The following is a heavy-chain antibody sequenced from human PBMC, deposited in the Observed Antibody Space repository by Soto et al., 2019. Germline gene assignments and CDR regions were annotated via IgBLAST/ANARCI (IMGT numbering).Heavy chain of an antibody. V-gene: IGHV1-24*01. J-gene: IGHJ4*01. Sequence: ASVKVSCKVSGYTLTGLSMHWVRQAPGKRLEWMGGFDPEDGETIYAQKFQGRVTMTEDTSTDTAYMELSSLRSEDTAVYYCFISPQTQYYFHYWCHGTLVTVFS. CDR3: FISPQTQYYFHY. CDR1: GYTLTGLS. CDR2: FDPEDGET. D-gene: IGHD3-10*01.